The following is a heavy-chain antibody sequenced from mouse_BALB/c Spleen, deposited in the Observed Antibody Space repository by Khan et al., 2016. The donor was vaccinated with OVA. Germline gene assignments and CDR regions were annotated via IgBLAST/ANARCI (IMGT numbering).Heavy chain of an antibody. D-gene: IGHD1-3*01. CDR2: IYPGNSDA. V-gene: IGHV1-5*01. Sequence: VRLQQSGTVLARPGASVKMSCKASGYSFTSYLIHWVKQRPGQGLEWIGDIYPGNSDASYNQKFKDKAKLTAGTSASTASLELSSLTNEDSAGYYCTRGGYSSLAYWGQGTLVTVSA. CDR3: TRGGYSSLAY. J-gene: IGHJ3*01. CDR1: GYSFTSYL.